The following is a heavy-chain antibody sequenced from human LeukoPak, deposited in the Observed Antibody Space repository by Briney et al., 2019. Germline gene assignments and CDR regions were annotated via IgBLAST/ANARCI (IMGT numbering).Heavy chain of an antibody. CDR3: AGRSDSYCSGGSCYSGGNYYYGMDV. D-gene: IGHD2-15*01. Sequence: PSETLSLTCAVYGGSFSGYYWSWIRQPPGKGLEWIGEINHSGSTNYNPSLKSRVTISVDTSKNQFSLKLSSVTAADTAVYYCAGRSDSYCSGGSCYSGGNYYYGMDVWGQGTTVTVPS. J-gene: IGHJ6*02. CDR2: INHSGST. CDR1: GGSFSGYY. V-gene: IGHV4-34*01.